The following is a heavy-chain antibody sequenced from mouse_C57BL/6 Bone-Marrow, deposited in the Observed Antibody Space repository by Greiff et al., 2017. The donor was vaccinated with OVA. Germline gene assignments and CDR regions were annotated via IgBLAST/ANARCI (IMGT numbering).Heavy chain of an antibody. J-gene: IGHJ2*01. D-gene: IGHD1-1*01. CDR1: GYTFTSYG. Sequence: LVESGAELARPGASVKLSCKASGYTFTSYGISWVKQRTGQGLEWIGEIYPRSGNTYYNEKFKGKATLTADKSSSTAYMGLRSLTSEDSAVYFCARWYYGSSYPFDYWGQGTTLTVSS. V-gene: IGHV1-81*01. CDR2: IYPRSGNT. CDR3: ARWYYGSSYPFDY.